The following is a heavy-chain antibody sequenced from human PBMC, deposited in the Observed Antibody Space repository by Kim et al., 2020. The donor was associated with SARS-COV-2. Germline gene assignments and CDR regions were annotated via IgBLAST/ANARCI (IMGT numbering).Heavy chain of an antibody. V-gene: IGHV3-23*01. CDR3: AKEGFMITFGGARFDY. Sequence: GGSLRLSCAASGFTFSSYAMSWVRQAPGKGLEWVSAISGSGGSTYYADSVKGRFTISRDNSKNTLYLQMNSLRAEDTAVYYCAKEGFMITFGGARFDYWGQGTLVTVSS. CDR2: ISGSGGST. D-gene: IGHD3-16*01. J-gene: IGHJ4*02. CDR1: GFTFSSYA.